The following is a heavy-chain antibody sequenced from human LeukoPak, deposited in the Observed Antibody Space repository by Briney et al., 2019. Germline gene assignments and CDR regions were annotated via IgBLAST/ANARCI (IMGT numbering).Heavy chain of an antibody. CDR2: IYFSGST. J-gene: IGHJ6*03. Sequence: SQTLSLTCTVSGGSITRGSYYWSWVRQPAGKGLGWIGRIYFSGSTTYNPSLESRVTMSVDTSKNQISRRLDSATAADTAVYYCVREHPDKTYYYYMDVWGNGTTVTVS. CDR3: VREHPDKTYYYYMDV. CDR1: GGSITRGSYY. V-gene: IGHV4-61*02.